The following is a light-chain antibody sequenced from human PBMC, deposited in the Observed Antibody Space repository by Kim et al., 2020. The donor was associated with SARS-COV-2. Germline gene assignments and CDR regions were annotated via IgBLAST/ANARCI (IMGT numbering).Light chain of an antibody. CDR2: DAS. V-gene: IGKV1-33*01. J-gene: IGKJ4*01. CDR3: QQYDNLFLT. CDR1: QDITNY. Sequence: IQMTQSQSSLSASVGDRVTITCQASQDITNYLHWYQQKPGKAPKRLIYDASNLETGVPSRFSGSGSGTDFTLTISSLQPEDIATYYCQQYDNLFLTFGGGTKVEIK.